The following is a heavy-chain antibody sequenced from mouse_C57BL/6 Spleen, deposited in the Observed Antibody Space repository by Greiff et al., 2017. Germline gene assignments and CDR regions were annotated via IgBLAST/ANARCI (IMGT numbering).Heavy chain of an antibody. D-gene: IGHD4-1*01. J-gene: IGHJ1*03. CDR3: ARRDWDSWYFDV. Sequence: QVQLQQPGTELVKPGASVKLSCKASGYTFTSYWMHWVKQRPGQGLEWIGNINPSNGGTNYNEKFKSKATLTVDKSSSTAYMQLSSRTSEASAVYYCARRDWDSWYFDVWGTGTTVTVSS. CDR2: INPSNGGT. CDR1: GYTFTSYW. V-gene: IGHV1-53*01.